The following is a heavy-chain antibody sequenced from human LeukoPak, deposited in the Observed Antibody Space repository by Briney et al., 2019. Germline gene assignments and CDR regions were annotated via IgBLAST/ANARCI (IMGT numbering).Heavy chain of an antibody. CDR2: INHSGST. J-gene: IGHJ4*02. Sequence: KTSETLSLTCAVYGGSFSGYYWSWIRQPPGKGLEWIGEINHSGSTNYNPSLKSRVTISVDTSKNQFSLKLSSVTAADTAVYYCATARPRISGFDYWGQGTPVTVSS. CDR3: ATARPRISGFDY. D-gene: IGHD3-10*01. CDR1: GGSFSGYY. V-gene: IGHV4-34*01.